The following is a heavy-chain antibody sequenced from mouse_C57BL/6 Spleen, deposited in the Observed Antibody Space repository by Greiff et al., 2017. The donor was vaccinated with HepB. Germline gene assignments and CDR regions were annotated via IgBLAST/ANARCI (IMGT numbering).Heavy chain of an antibody. V-gene: IGHV1-80*01. CDR3: YYGSSPYYAMDY. D-gene: IGHD1-1*01. Sequence: QVQLQQSGAELVKPGASVKISCKASGYAFSSYWMNWVKQRPGKGLEWIGQIYTGDGDTNYNGKFKGKATLTADKSSSTAYMQLSSLTSEDSAVYFCYYGSSPYYAMDYWGQGTSVTVSA. CDR2: IYTGDGDT. CDR1: GYAFSSYW. J-gene: IGHJ4*01.